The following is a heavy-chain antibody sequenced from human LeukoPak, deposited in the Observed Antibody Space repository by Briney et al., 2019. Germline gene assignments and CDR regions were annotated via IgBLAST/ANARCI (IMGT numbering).Heavy chain of an antibody. Sequence: GGSLRLSCAASGFTFSSYEMNWVRQAPGKGLERVSYISSSGSTIYYADSVKGRFTISRDNAKNSLYLQMNSLRAEDTAVYYCAREQKEDIVVVPAASFDPWGQGTLVTVSS. V-gene: IGHV3-48*03. CDR1: GFTFSSYE. CDR2: ISSSGSTI. J-gene: IGHJ5*02. CDR3: AREQKEDIVVVPAASFDP. D-gene: IGHD2-2*01.